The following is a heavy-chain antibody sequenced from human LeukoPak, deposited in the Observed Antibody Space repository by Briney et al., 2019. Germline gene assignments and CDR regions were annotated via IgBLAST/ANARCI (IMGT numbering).Heavy chain of an antibody. CDR2: IYYNGRT. CDR3: ARALPALVPGSSTDAFDI. V-gene: IGHV4-59*08. Sequence: PSETLSLTCTVSGASISSYYWSWIRQPPGKGLEWIGYIYYNGRTKYNPSLKSRATISVDTSKNQFSLKMSSVTAADTAVYYCARALPALVPGSSTDAFDIWGQGTMVTVSS. CDR1: GASISSYY. D-gene: IGHD6-6*01. J-gene: IGHJ3*02.